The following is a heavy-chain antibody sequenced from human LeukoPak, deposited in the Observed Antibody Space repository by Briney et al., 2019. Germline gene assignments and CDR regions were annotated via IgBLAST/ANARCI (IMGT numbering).Heavy chain of an antibody. CDR3: ARGGSGFGY. Sequence: PSQTLSLTCAISGDSVSNNTTVWNWIRQSPSRGLEWLGRTYYRSKWYNDYAVSAKSRITINPDTSKNHFSLQLTSVTPEDTAVYYCARGGSGFGYWGQGTLVTVSS. CDR1: GDSVSNNTTV. D-gene: IGHD2-15*01. CDR2: TYYRSKWYN. V-gene: IGHV6-1*01. J-gene: IGHJ4*02.